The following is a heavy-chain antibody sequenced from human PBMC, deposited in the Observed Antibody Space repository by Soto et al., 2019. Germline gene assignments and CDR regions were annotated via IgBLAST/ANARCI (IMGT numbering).Heavy chain of an antibody. Sequence: GASVKVSCKASGGTFSSYAISWVRQAPGQGLEWMGGIIPIFGTANYAQKFQGRVTITADKSTSTAYMELSSLRSEDTAVYYCASYCSGGSCYSGLLDYWGQGTLVTVSS. CDR3: ASYCSGGSCYSGLLDY. CDR2: IIPIFGTA. J-gene: IGHJ4*02. D-gene: IGHD2-15*01. CDR1: GGTFSSYA. V-gene: IGHV1-69*06.